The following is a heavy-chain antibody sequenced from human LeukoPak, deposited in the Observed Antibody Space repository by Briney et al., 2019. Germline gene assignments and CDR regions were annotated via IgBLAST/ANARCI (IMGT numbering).Heavy chain of an antibody. CDR1: GFTFSSFE. V-gene: IGHV3-48*03. D-gene: IGHD3-9*01. CDR3: ARDWYDNSDAFDI. CDR2: ISSSGSTM. J-gene: IGHJ3*02. Sequence: PGGSLRLSCAASGFTFSSFEMSWVRQAPGTGLEWISYISSSGSTMYYADSVKGHFTTSRDNVKNSLYLQMNSLRAEDTAVYYCARDWYDNSDAFDIWGQGTMVTVSS.